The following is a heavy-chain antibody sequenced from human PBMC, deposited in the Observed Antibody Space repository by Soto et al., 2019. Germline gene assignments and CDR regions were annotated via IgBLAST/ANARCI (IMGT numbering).Heavy chain of an antibody. CDR2: IKSKTDGGTT. Sequence: EVQLVESGGGLVKPGGSLRLSCAASGFTFSNAWMSWVRQAPGKGLEWVGRIKSKTDGGTTDYAAPVKGRFTISRDDSKNTLYLQMNSLKTEDTAVYYCTTGKQQLVRNDYFDYWGQGTLVTVSS. J-gene: IGHJ4*02. D-gene: IGHD6-13*01. CDR1: GFTFSNAW. V-gene: IGHV3-15*01. CDR3: TTGKQQLVRNDYFDY.